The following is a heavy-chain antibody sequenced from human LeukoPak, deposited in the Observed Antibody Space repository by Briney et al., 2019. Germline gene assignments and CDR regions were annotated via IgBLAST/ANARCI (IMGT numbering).Heavy chain of an antibody. Sequence: GGSLRLSCEASGFTFSYYLMNWVRQAPGKGLEWVANIKQDGREIYYADSVKGRFSISRDNAQTSLYLQMNSLRAEDTAVYYCARDVVFDYWGQGTLVSVSS. CDR1: GFTFSYYL. J-gene: IGHJ4*02. V-gene: IGHV3-7*01. CDR2: IKQDGREI. CDR3: ARDVVFDY. D-gene: IGHD2-21*01.